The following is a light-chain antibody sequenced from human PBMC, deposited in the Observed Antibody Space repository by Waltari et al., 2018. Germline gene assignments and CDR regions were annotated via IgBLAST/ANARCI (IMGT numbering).Light chain of an antibody. CDR2: DNN. CDR1: SPHIENHY. V-gene: IGLV1-51*01. J-gene: IGLJ3*02. Sequence: QSVFTQPPSVSAAPGQKVTISSSGSSPHIENHYLSWYQHLPGTAPKLLIYDNNKRPSGIPDRFSASKSGTSATLGITGLQTGDEADYFCGTWDNSLSAVWVFGGGTKLTVL. CDR3: GTWDNSLSAVWV.